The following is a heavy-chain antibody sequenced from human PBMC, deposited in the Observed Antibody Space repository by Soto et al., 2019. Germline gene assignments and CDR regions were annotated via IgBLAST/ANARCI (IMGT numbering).Heavy chain of an antibody. CDR3: AKNCRSSSWLSDWFDP. Sequence: EVQLLESGGGLVQPGGSLRLSCAASGFTFSSYAMSWVRQAPGKGLEWVSAISGSGGSTYYADSVKGRFTISRDNSKNTLYLQMNSLRAEDTAVYYCAKNCRSSSWLSDWFDPWGQGTLVTVSS. D-gene: IGHD6-13*01. CDR2: ISGSGGST. J-gene: IGHJ5*02. CDR1: GFTFSSYA. V-gene: IGHV3-23*01.